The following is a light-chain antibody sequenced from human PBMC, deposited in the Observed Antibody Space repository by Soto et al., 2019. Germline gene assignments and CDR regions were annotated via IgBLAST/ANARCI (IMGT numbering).Light chain of an antibody. CDR2: DGS. V-gene: IGLV2-14*01. J-gene: IGLJ1*01. Sequence: QSALTQPASVSGSPGQSITISCTGTSRDGGGYNYVYWYQQHTGKAPKLMLYDGSNHHSGVSTRFSVSNSGYTASLTISGLQAADDDAYYCSAYTGSSTLVVFGAGTKLTVL. CDR3: SAYTGSSTLVV. CDR1: SRDGGGYNY.